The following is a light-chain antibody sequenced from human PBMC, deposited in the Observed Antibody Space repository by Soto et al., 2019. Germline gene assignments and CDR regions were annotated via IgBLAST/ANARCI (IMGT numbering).Light chain of an antibody. CDR2: GTS. J-gene: IGKJ2*01. CDR1: QNISRS. CDR3: QQSYSTPYT. V-gene: IGKV3-15*01. Sequence: EIVMTQSPVTLSVSPGERATLSCRASQNISRSLAWYQQKPGQGPSLLIYGTSTRAGGVPARFSGGGSGTEFTLTISSVQPEDFAVYYCQQSYSTPYTFGQGTNL.